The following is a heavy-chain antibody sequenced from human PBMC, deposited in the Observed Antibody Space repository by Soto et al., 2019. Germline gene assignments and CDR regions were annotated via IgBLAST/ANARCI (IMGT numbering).Heavy chain of an antibody. V-gene: IGHV1-69*01. Sequence: QVQLVQSGAEVKKPGSSVKVSCKASGGTFSSYAITWVRQAPGQGLEWMGGVIPIFDSINYAQKFQGRVTITADESTSTAYMELSSLRSEDTAVYYCARARVYYYHYGMDVWGQGTTVTVSS. CDR3: ARARVYYYHYGMDV. CDR1: GGTFSSYA. D-gene: IGHD6-6*01. J-gene: IGHJ6*02. CDR2: VIPIFDSI.